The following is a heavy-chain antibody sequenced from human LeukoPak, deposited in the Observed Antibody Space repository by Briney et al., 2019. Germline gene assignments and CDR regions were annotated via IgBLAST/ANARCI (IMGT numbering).Heavy chain of an antibody. D-gene: IGHD3-10*01. V-gene: IGHV3-7*01. CDR2: MRQDGSDK. CDR1: GFTFSSYS. J-gene: IGHJ3*02. CDR3: AREGNAFDI. Sequence: HPGGSLRLSCAASGFTFSSYSMNWVRQAPGKGLEWVANMRQDGSDKYYVDFVKGRFTISRDNAKNSLYLQMNSLRAEDTAVYYCAREGNAFDIWGQGTMVTVSS.